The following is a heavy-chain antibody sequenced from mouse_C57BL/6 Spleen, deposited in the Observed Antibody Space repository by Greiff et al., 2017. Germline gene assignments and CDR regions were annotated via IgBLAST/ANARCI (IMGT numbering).Heavy chain of an antibody. J-gene: IGHJ4*01. CDR1: GFTFSDYG. D-gene: IGHD2-4*01. V-gene: IGHV5-17*01. CDR2: ISSGSSTI. Sequence: EVQGVESGGGLVKPGGSLKLSCAASGFTFSDYGMHWVRQAPEKGLEWVAYISSGSSTIYYADTVKGRFTISRDNAKNTLFLQMTSLRSEDTAMYYCAMDGLRRYYAMDYWGQGTSVTVSS. CDR3: AMDGLRRYYAMDY.